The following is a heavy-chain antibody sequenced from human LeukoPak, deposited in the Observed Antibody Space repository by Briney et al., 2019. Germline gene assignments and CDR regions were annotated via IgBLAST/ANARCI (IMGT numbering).Heavy chain of an antibody. D-gene: IGHD3-16*01. V-gene: IGHV4-4*02. CDR1: GFTFSSYSM. Sequence: GSLRLSCAASGFTFSSYSMNWVRQPPGKGLEWIGEIYHSGSTNYNPSLKSRVTISVDKSKNQFSLKLSSVTAADTAVYYCAITLGYWGQGTLVTVSS. CDR3: AITLGY. J-gene: IGHJ4*02. CDR2: IYHSGST.